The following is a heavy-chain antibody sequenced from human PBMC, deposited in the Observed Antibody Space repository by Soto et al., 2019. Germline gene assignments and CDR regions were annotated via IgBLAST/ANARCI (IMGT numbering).Heavy chain of an antibody. V-gene: IGHV4-31*03. D-gene: IGHD3-10*01. J-gene: IGHJ1*01. CDR2: IYYSGST. Sequence: SETLSLTCTVSGGSISSGGYYWNWTRQRPGKGLECIGYIYYSGSTYYNPSLKSRLSISVDTSKNQFSLKLSSMTAADTAVSYCATNGGYYHASGPKYFQRWGQGTRGAVAS. CDR1: GGSISSGGYY. CDR3: ATNGGYYHASGPKYFQR.